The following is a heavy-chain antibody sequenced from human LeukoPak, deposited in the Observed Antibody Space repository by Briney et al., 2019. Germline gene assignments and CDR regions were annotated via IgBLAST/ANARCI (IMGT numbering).Heavy chain of an antibody. Sequence: GGSLRLSCAASGFTFSSYGMSWVRQAPGKGLEWVSAISGSGGSTYYADSVKGRFTISRDNSKNSLYLQMNSLRAEDTALYYCAKGIAAAGQPLSDYWGQGTLVTVSS. D-gene: IGHD6-13*01. CDR1: GFTFSSYG. CDR2: ISGSGGST. J-gene: IGHJ4*02. V-gene: IGHV3-23*01. CDR3: AKGIAAAGQPLSDY.